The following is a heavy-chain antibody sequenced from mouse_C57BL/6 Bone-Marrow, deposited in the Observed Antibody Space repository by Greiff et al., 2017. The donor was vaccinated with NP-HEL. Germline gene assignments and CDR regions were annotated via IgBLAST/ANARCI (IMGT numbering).Heavy chain of an antibody. V-gene: IGHV1-82*01. CDR3: ARSRQLRLRGFAY. CDR1: GYAFSSSW. D-gene: IGHD3-2*02. J-gene: IGHJ3*01. CDR2: IYPGDGDT. Sequence: VQLQQSGPELVKPGASVKISCKASGYAFSSSWMNWVKQRPGKGLEWIGRIYPGDGDTNYNGKFKGKATLTADKSSSTAYMQLSSLTSEDSAVYFCARSRQLRLRGFAYWGQGTLVTVSA.